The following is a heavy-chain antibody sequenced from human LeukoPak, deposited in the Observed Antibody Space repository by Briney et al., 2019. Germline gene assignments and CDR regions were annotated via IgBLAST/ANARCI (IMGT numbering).Heavy chain of an antibody. CDR3: ARAMPDCSSTSCYSV. Sequence: SETLSLTCAVYGGSFSGYYCSWISQPPGNGLEWIGGINHSGSTNYNPSLTSRVTISVDTSKNQFSLNLSSVTAADTAVYYCARAMPDCSSTSCYSVWGQGTLVTVSS. V-gene: IGHV4-34*01. J-gene: IGHJ4*02. CDR2: INHSGST. D-gene: IGHD2-2*01. CDR1: GGSFSGYY.